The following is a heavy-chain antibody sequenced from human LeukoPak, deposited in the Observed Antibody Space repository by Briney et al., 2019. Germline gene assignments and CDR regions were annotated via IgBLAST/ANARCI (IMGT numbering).Heavy chain of an antibody. CDR2: ISGSGGST. Sequence: GGSLRLSCAASGFTFSSYAMSWVRQAPGKGLEWVSAISGSGGSTYYADSVKGRFTISRDNSKNTLYLQMNSLRAEDTAVYYCARSPYSANSFDYWGQGTLVTVSS. D-gene: IGHD1-26*01. CDR1: GFTFSSYA. CDR3: ARSPYSANSFDY. V-gene: IGHV3-23*01. J-gene: IGHJ4*02.